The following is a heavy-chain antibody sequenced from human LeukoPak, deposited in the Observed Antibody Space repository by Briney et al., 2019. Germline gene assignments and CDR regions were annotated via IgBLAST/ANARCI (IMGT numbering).Heavy chain of an antibody. CDR2: IYYSGST. Sequence: SETLSLTCTVSGGSISSYYWSWIRQPPGKGLEWIGYIYYSGSTNYNPSLKSRVTISVDTSKNQFSLELSSVTAADTAVYYCARGNSLWFGETHNWFDPWGQGTLVTVSS. V-gene: IGHV4-59*01. CDR3: ARGNSLWFGETHNWFDP. D-gene: IGHD3-10*01. CDR1: GGSISSYY. J-gene: IGHJ5*02.